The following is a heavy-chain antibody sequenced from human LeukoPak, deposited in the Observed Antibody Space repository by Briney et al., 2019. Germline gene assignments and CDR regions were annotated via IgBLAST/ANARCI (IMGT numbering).Heavy chain of an antibody. D-gene: IGHD1-26*01. Sequence: SETLSLTCTVSGGSVSSGSYYWSWIRQPPGKGLEWIGYIYYGGSTNYNPSLKSRVTISVDTSKNQFSLKLSSVTAADTAVYYCERYSGYFDYWGQGTLVTVSS. CDR3: ERYSGYFDY. CDR2: IYYGGST. CDR1: GGSVSSGSYY. V-gene: IGHV4-61*01. J-gene: IGHJ4*02.